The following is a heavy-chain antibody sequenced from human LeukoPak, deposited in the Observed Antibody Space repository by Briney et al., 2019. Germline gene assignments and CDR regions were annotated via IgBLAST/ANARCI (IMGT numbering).Heavy chain of an antibody. J-gene: IGHJ4*02. D-gene: IGHD2-15*01. CDR3: ARRVLGYCSGGSCYSDYFDY. Sequence: SETLSLTCTVSGGSISSSSYYWGWIRQPPGKGRECIGWIYYSGSTDYNPSLKSRVTISVDTSKTQFSLKLSSVTAADTAVYYCARRVLGYCSGGSCYSDYFDYWGQGTLVTVSS. V-gene: IGHV4-39*01. CDR1: GGSISSSSYY. CDR2: IYYSGST.